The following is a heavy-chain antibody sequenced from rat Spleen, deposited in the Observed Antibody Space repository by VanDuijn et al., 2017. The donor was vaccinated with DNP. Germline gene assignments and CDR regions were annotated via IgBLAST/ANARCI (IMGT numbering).Heavy chain of an antibody. D-gene: IGHD1-11*01. CDR3: ARGLNYGGYKYYYWYFDF. J-gene: IGHJ1*01. V-gene: IGHV3-1*01. Sequence: EVQLQESGPGLVKPSQSLSLTCSVTGYSITSNYWGWIRKFPGNKMEWMGFISYSGTTSYHPSLKSRISITRDTSKNQFLLQVNSVTTEDTATYYCARGLNYGGYKYYYWYFDFWGPGTMVTVSS. CDR1: GYSITSNY. CDR2: ISYSGTT.